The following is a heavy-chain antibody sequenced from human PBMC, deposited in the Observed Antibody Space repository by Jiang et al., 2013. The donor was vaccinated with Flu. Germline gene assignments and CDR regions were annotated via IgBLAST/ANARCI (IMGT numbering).Heavy chain of an antibody. J-gene: IGHJ6*02. V-gene: IGHV4-34*01. CDR1: Y. CDR2: INHSGST. CDR3: ARAPTMIVVVYGMDV. D-gene: IGHD3-22*01. Sequence: YWSWIRQPPGKGLEWIGEINHSGSTNYNPSLKSRVTISVDTSKNQFSLKLSSVTAADTAVYYCARAPTMIVVVYGMDVWGQGTTVTVSS.